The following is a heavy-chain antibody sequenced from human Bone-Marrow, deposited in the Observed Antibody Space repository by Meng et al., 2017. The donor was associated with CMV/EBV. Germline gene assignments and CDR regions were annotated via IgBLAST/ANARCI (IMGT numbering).Heavy chain of an antibody. CDR1: GGTFSNYA. D-gene: IGHD3-9*01. CDR3: ARDDFSRRKYYDILTGYCPFDY. Sequence: ASVKVSCKASGGTFSNYAVTWVRQAPGQGLEWMGWINPNSGGTNYAQKFQGRVTMTRDTSISTAYMELSRLRSDDTAVYYCARDDFSRRKYYDILTGYCPFDYWGQGTLVTVSS. J-gene: IGHJ4*02. CDR2: INPNSGGT. V-gene: IGHV1-2*02.